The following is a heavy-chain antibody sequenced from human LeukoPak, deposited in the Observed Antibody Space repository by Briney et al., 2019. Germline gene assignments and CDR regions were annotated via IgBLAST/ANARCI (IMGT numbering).Heavy chain of an antibody. V-gene: IGHV6-1*01. CDR1: GDSVSSNSAA. CDR2: TYYRSTWYN. J-gene: IGHJ4*02. Sequence: SQTLSLTCAISGDSVSSNSAAWNWIRQSPSRDLEWLGRTYYRSTWYNDYAVSVKSRISTNPDTSKNQFSLQLNSVTPEDTAVYYCARGGHWYSSGWDLDYWGQGTLVTVSS. CDR3: ARGGHWYSSGWDLDY. D-gene: IGHD6-19*01.